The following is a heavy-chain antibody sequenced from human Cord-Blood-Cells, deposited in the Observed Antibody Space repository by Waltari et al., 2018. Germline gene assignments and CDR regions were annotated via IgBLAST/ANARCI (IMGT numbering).Heavy chain of an antibody. Sequence: EVQLVESGGGLVQPGGSLRLSCAASGFTFSSYEMNWVRQAPGKGLEGVSYISSSGSTIYYADSVKGRFTISRDNAKNSLYLQMNSLRAEDTAVYYCASSQRGAPVGWQSNWYFDLWGRGTLVTVSS. J-gene: IGHJ2*01. CDR3: ASSQRGAPVGWQSNWYFDL. CDR1: GFTFSSYE. D-gene: IGHD3-10*01. CDR2: ISSSGSTI. V-gene: IGHV3-48*03.